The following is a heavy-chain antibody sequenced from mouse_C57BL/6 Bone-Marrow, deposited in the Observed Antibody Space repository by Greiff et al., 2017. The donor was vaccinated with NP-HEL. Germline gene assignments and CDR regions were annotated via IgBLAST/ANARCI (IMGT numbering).Heavy chain of an antibody. CDR1: GFTFSSYA. Sequence: EVKLMESGGGLVKPGGSLKLSCAASGFTFSSYAMSWVRQTPEKRLAWVATISDGGSYSYYPDNVKGRFTIARDNAKNNLYLQMSHLKSEDTAMYYCARRRYIYYDFCYAMDYWGQGTSVTVSS. D-gene: IGHD2-4*01. CDR2: ISDGGSYS. CDR3: ARRRYIYYDFCYAMDY. V-gene: IGHV5-4*03. J-gene: IGHJ4*01.